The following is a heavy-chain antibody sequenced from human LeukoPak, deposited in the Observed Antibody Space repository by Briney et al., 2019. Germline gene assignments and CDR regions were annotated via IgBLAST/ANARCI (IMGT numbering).Heavy chain of an antibody. CDR1: GYSFTSYW. CDR2: IYPGDSDA. CDR3: AIDYGDYGAY. Sequence: GESLKISWKGSGYSFTSYWIGWVRQIPGKGLEWMAIIYPGDSDARYNPSFQGQVTISADQSLSTAYLPWRSLKASDTAMYYCAIDYGDYGAYWGQGTLVTVSS. J-gene: IGHJ4*02. D-gene: IGHD4-17*01. V-gene: IGHV5-51*01.